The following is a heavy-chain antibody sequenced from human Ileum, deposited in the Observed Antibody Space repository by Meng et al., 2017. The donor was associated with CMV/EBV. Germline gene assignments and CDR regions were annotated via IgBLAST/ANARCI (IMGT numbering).Heavy chain of an antibody. CDR2: INPNGGTT. V-gene: IGHV1-46*01. CDR3: AAKIDITYVDF. J-gene: IGHJ4*02. D-gene: IGHD1-14*01. Sequence: CKASGYTFSSYYMHWVRQDPGQGLEWMGVINPNGGTTAYAQKFQGRVTMTGDTSTSTIYMELNSLRSEDTAVYFCAAKIDITYVDFWGQGTPVTVSS. CDR1: GYTFSSYY.